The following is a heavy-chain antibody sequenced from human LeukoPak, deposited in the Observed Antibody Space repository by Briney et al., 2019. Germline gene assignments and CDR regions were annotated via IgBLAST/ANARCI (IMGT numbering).Heavy chain of an antibody. CDR2: IDQDGSEK. J-gene: IGHJ4*02. CDR1: GFTFSNYW. CDR3: SFGFGACDY. D-gene: IGHD3-10*01. Sequence: GGSLRLSCAASGFTFSNYWMTWVRQAPGKGLEWVANIDQDGSEKYYVDSVKGRFTISRDIAKNSLYLQMNSLRAEDTAVYYCSFGFGACDYWGQGTLVTVSS. V-gene: IGHV3-7*01.